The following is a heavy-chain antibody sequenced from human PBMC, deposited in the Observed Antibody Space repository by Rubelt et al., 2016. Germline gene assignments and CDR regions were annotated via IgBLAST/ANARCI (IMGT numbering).Heavy chain of an antibody. D-gene: IGHD1-26*01. CDR2: INHSGST. V-gene: IGHV4-34*01. CDR3: ARGQRGSGSYYGMDV. CDR1: GGSFSGYY. Sequence: QVQLQQWGAGLLKPSETLSLTCAVYGGSFSGYYWSWIRQPPGKGLEWIGEINHSGSTNYNPSLKSRVTSSVDTSNNQCSLKLSSVTAADTAVYYCARGQRGSGSYYGMDVWGQGTTVTVSS. J-gene: IGHJ6*02.